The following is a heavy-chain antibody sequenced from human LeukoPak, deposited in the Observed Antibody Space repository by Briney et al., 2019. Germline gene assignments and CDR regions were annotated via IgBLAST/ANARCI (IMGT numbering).Heavy chain of an antibody. CDR2: IGPSDSYT. CDR3: ARLLDCGDYRFLDY. J-gene: IGHJ4*02. V-gene: IGHV5-10-1*01. Sequence: GESLKISCKVSGYSFTSYWISWVRKMPGKGLGWMGRIGPSDSYTNYSPYFQGHVTISADKSISTAYLQWSSLKASDTAMYYCARLLDCGDYRFLDYWGQGTLVTVSS. D-gene: IGHD4-17*01. CDR1: GYSFTSYW.